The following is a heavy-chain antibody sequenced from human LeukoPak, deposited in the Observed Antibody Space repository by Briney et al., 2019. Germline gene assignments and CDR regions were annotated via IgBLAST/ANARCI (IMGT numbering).Heavy chain of an antibody. CDR1: GGSFSGYY. V-gene: IGHV4-34*01. D-gene: IGHD5-24*01. CDR2: INHSGST. CDR3: AREGQRWLQLRSFDY. J-gene: IGHJ4*02. Sequence: SETLSLTCAVYGGSFSGYYWSWIRQPPGKGLEWIGEINHSGSTNYNPSLKSRVTISVDTSKNQFPLKLSSVTAADTAVYYCAREGQRWLQLRSFDYWGQGTLVTVSS.